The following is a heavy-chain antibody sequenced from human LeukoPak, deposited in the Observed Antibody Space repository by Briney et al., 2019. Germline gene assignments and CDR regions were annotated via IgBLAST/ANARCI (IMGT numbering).Heavy chain of an antibody. CDR2: IIPIFGTA. D-gene: IGHD3-10*01. V-gene: IGHV1-69*06. Sequence: GSSVKVSCKASGGTFSSYAISWVRQAPGQGLEWMGGIIPIFGTANYAQKFQGRVMITADKSTSTAYMELSSLRSEDTAVYYCARAPQGSGTHFDYWGQGTLVTVSS. CDR1: GGTFSSYA. J-gene: IGHJ4*02. CDR3: ARAPQGSGTHFDY.